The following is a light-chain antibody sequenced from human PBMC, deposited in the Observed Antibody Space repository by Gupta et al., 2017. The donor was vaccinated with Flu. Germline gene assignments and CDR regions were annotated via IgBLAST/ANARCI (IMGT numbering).Light chain of an antibody. Sequence: QSVLTQPPPVSGAPGQRVPISSTGRSSNIGAGFDVHWFQHLPGTAPKLLINGDNNRPSGVPDRFSAAKSGTSASLAITGLQAEDEADYYCQSYDSSLDGLYVFGTGTKVTVL. CDR2: GDN. J-gene: IGLJ1*01. V-gene: IGLV1-40*01. CDR1: SSNIGAGFD. CDR3: QSYDSSLDGLYV.